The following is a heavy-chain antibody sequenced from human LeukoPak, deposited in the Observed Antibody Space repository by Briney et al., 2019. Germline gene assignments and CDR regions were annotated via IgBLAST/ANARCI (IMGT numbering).Heavy chain of an antibody. CDR3: AKDSGLVLWFGELSYAFDI. J-gene: IGHJ3*02. V-gene: IGHV3-7*03. CDR1: TFTFRNYW. CDR2: ISPDGSTE. Sequence: GGSLRLSCAASTFTFRNYWMSWVRQAPGKGLEWVANISPDGSTEYYADSVKGRFTISRDNAKNSLYLQMNSLRAEDTALYYCAKDSGLVLWFGELSYAFDIWGQGTMVTVSS. D-gene: IGHD3-10*01.